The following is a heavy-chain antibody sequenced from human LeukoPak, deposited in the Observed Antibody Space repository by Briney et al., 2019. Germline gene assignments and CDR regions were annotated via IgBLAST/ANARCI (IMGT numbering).Heavy chain of an antibody. CDR1: GFTFDDYA. V-gene: IGHV3-9*01. D-gene: IGHD3-10*01. CDR2: ISWNSGSI. J-gene: IGHJ4*02. Sequence: PGGSLGLSCAASGFTFDDYAMHWVRQAPGKGLEWVSGISWNSGSIGYADSVKGRFTVSRDNAKNSLYLQMNSLRAEDTALYYCAKDSYGSGSYIDYWGQGTLVTVSS. CDR3: AKDSYGSGSYIDY.